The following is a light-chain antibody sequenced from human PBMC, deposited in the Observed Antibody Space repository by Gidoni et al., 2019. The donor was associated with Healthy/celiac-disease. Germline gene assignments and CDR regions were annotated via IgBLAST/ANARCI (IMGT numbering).Light chain of an antibody. V-gene: IGKV1-16*02. CDR3: QQYNSYPWT. CDR1: QSISNY. J-gene: IGKJ1*01. Sequence: DIQITPSPSSLSASVGDRVTITCRARQSISNYLAWFQQKPGLAPKSLIYAASSLQSGVPAKFSGSGSGTDFTLTISSLQPEDFATYYCQQYNSYPWTFGQGTKVEIK. CDR2: AAS.